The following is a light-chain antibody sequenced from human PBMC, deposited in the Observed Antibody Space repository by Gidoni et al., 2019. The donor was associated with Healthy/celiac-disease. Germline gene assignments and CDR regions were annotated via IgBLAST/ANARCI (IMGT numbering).Light chain of an antibody. Sequence: DLPMTQSPSSLSASVGDRVTITCQASQDISNYLNWYQQKPGKAPKLLIYDASNLETGVPSRFSGSGSGTDFTFTISSLQPEDIATYDCQQYDNLPLTFGGXTKVEIK. J-gene: IGKJ4*01. CDR3: QQYDNLPLT. CDR2: DAS. V-gene: IGKV1-33*01. CDR1: QDISNY.